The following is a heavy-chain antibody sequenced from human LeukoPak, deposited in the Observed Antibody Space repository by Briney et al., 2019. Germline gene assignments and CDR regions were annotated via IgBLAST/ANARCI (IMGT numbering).Heavy chain of an antibody. CDR2: IWHGGTT. CDR3: AIFYSYGSISSVY. J-gene: IGHJ1*01. D-gene: IGHD5-18*01. V-gene: IGHV4-38-2*01. CDR1: GYSISSGYY. Sequence: SETLSLTRAVSGYSISSGYYWGWIRQPPGKGLEWIGSIWHGGTTYYNPSLKSRVSISVDTSKNQFSLELSSVTAADTALYYCAIFYSYGSISSVYWGQGTLVTVSS.